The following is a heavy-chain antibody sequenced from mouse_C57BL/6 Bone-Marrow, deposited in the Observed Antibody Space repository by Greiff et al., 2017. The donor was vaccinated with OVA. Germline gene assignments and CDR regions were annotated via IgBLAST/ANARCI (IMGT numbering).Heavy chain of an antibody. V-gene: IGHV5-4*01. CDR1: GFTFSSYA. D-gene: IGHD1-1*01. Sequence: EVKLVESGGGLVKPGGSLKLSCAASGFTFSSYAMSWVRQTPEKRLEWVATISDGGSYTYYPDNVKGRFTLSRDNAKNNLYLQMSHLKSEDTAMYYCAREYYCSSYGYWYFDVWGTGTTVTVSS. CDR3: AREYYCSSYGYWYFDV. J-gene: IGHJ1*03. CDR2: ISDGGSYT.